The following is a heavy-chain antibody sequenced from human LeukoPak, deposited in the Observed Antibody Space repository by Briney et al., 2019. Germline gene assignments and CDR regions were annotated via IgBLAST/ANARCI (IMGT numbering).Heavy chain of an antibody. Sequence: AXGQGLXXXGXXNPSGGSTTYAQNFQGRVTMTRDTSTSAVYMEVSSLRSEDTAVYYCARGGSLAVAPHQYYFDYWGQGTLVTVSS. V-gene: IGHV1-46*01. D-gene: IGHD6-19*01. J-gene: IGHJ4*02. CDR3: ARGGSLAVAPHQYYFDY. CDR2: XNPSGGST.